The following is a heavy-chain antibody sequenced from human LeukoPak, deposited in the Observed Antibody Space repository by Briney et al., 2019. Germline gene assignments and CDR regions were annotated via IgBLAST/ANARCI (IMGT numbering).Heavy chain of an antibody. CDR1: GGTFSSYA. V-gene: IGHV1-69*05. D-gene: IGHD1-26*01. J-gene: IGHJ4*02. CDR2: IIPIFGTA. Sequence: SVKVSCKASGGTFSSYAISWVRQAPGQGLEWMGGIIPIFGTANYAQKLQGRVTMTTDTSTSTAYMELRSLRSDDTAVYYCARDGRGLFDYWGQGTLVTVSS. CDR3: ARDGRGLFDY.